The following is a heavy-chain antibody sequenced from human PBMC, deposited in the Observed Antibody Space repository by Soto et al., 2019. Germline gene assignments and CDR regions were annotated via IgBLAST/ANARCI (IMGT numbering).Heavy chain of an antibody. CDR2: ISHSGST. CDR3: AEGDRRYYYGMDV. D-gene: IGHD1-26*01. CDR1: GGSISDDY. Sequence: SETLSLTCTVSGGSISDDYWSWIRQPPGKGLEWIGHISHSGSTNYNPSLKSRVTISVDTSKRQFSLKLSSVAAADTAVYYCAEGDRRYYYGMDVWGQGTTVTVSS. J-gene: IGHJ6*02. V-gene: IGHV4-59*01.